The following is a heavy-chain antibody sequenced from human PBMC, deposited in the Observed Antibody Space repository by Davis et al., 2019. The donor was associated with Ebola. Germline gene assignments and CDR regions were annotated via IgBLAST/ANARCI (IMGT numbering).Heavy chain of an antibody. CDR2: IYPGDSDT. J-gene: IGHJ3*01. CDR3: ASLRRTITGMDDGFDV. CDR1: GYSFSNFW. V-gene: IGHV5-51*01. Sequence: GESLKISCKGSGYSFSNFWIGWVRQMPGKGLEWMGIIYPGDSDTRYSPSFQGQVIISVDKSIGTAYLQWSSLKTSDTAMYYCASLRRTITGMDDGFDVWGQGTMVTVSS. D-gene: IGHD1-20*01.